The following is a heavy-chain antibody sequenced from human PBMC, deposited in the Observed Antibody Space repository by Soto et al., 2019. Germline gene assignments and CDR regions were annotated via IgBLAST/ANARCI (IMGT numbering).Heavy chain of an antibody. V-gene: IGHV4-39*01. Sequence: SETLSLTCTVSGVSISSSSYYWGWIRQPSGKGLEWIGSIYYSGSTYYNPSLKSRVTISVDTSKNQFSLKLSSVTAADTAVYYCASSYGDYVSYWGQGTLVTVPQ. CDR3: ASSYGDYVSY. CDR2: IYYSGST. CDR1: GVSISSSSYY. D-gene: IGHD4-17*01. J-gene: IGHJ4*02.